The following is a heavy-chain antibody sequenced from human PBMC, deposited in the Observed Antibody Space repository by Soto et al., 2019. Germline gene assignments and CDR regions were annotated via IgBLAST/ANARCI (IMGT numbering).Heavy chain of an antibody. CDR1: GYTFTGYY. CDR2: INPNSGGT. Sequence: ASVKVSCKASGYTFTGYYMHWVRQAPGQGLEWMGWINPNSGGTNYAQKFQGWVTMTRDTSISTAYMELSRLRSDDTAAYYCARESELRFLEWPSSYGMDVWGQGTTVTVSS. J-gene: IGHJ6*02. V-gene: IGHV1-2*04. CDR3: ARESELRFLEWPSSYGMDV. D-gene: IGHD3-3*01.